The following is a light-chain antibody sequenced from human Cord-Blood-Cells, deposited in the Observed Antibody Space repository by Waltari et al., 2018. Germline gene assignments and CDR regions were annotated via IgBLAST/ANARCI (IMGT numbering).Light chain of an antibody. J-gene: IGLJ3*02. CDR2: EGS. CDR1: SSDGGSYNL. Sequence: QPALTQPASVSGYPGQSITISCTGTSSDGGSYNLVSWYQQHPGKAPKLRIYEGSKRPSGVSNRFSSSKSGNTASLTISGLQAEDEADYYCCSYAGSSTWVFGGGTKLTVL. CDR3: CSYAGSSTWV. V-gene: IGLV2-23*01.